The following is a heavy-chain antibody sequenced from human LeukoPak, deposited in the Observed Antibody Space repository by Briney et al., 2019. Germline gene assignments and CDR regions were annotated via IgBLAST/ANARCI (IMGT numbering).Heavy chain of an antibody. CDR2: ISAYNGNI. V-gene: IGHV1-18*01. D-gene: IGHD5-18*01. CDR1: GYTFSSYG. J-gene: IGHJ4*02. CDR3: ARDQGIYNYRIIDS. Sequence: ASVKVSCKASGYTFSSYGISWVRQAPGQGLEWMGWISAYNGNINFAQKFQGRATMTTDTSTSTAYMELRSLRSDDTAVYYCARDQGIYNYRIIDSWGQGTLVTVSS.